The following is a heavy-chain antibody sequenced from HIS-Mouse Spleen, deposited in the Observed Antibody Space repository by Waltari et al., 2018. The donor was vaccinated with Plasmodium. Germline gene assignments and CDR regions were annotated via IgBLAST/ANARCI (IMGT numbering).Heavy chain of an antibody. J-gene: IGHJ5*02. CDR3: AREFAYIEQQLVRGWFDP. V-gene: IGHV4-38-2*02. Sequence: QVQLQESGPGLVKPSETLSLTSTVSGYSISSGYYCGWLRQPPRKGLEWIGESDPSGSTYAHPSPKSRVTRSVDTAKNQFSLKLSFVTAADTAVYYWAREFAYIEQQLVRGWFDPWGQGTLVTVSS. CDR2: SDPSGST. CDR1: GYSISSGYY. D-gene: IGHD6-13*01.